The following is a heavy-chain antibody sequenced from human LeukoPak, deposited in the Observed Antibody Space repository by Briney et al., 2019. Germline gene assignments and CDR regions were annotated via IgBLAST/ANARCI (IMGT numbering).Heavy chain of an antibody. CDR1: GFTFSTYW. D-gene: IGHD3-10*01. CDR2: INGDGSTT. Sequence: PGGSLRLSCTASGFTFSTYWINWVRQSPGKGLVWVALINGDGSTTTHAYSGKGRFTISRDNAKNTAYLQMNSLRDADPAVYFCARDYAGSPDYWGQGTLVTVSA. V-gene: IGHV3-74*03. CDR3: ARDYAGSPDY. J-gene: IGHJ4*02.